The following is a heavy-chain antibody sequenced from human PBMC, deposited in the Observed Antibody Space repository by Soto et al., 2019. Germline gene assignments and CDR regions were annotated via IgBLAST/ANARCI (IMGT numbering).Heavy chain of an antibody. D-gene: IGHD6-13*01. Sequence: QVQLVQSGAEVKKPGSSVKVSCKASGGTFSSYAISWVRQAPGQGLEWMGGIIPIFGTANYAQKFQGRVTITADESTSNACMEXXSXRXXDKAVYYCARAWSRSHKYGSSWYRGNLYYSYGMDVWGQGTTVTVSS. CDR1: GGTFSSYA. CDR2: IIPIFGTA. CDR3: ARAWSRSHKYGSSWYRGNLYYSYGMDV. V-gene: IGHV1-69*12. J-gene: IGHJ6*02.